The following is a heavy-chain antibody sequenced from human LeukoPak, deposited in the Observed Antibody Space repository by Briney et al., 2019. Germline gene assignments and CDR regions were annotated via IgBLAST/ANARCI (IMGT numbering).Heavy chain of an antibody. CDR1: GFTFSSYA. J-gene: IGHJ6*03. D-gene: IGHD1-26*01. CDR2: ISGSGGST. CDR3: AKDGGATTDQYYYYYMDV. Sequence: RSGGSLRLSCAASGFTFSSYAMSWVRQAPGKGLEWVSAISGSGGSTYYADSVKGRFTISRDNSKNTLYLQMNSLRAGDTAVYYCAKDGGATTDQYYYYYMDVWGKGTTVTVSS. V-gene: IGHV3-23*01.